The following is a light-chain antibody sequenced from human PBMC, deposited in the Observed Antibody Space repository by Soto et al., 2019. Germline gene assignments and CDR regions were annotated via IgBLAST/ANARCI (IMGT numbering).Light chain of an antibody. V-gene: IGKV3-20*01. CDR2: GAS. Sequence: EVVLTQSPGTLSLSPGERATLSCRASQSISRSYLAWYQQRPGQAPRLLIFGASSRATGIPDRFSGSGSGTEFTLTISRLEPEDFAVYYCQQYAGSPPYTFGQGTKLEIK. J-gene: IGKJ2*01. CDR3: QQYAGSPPYT. CDR1: QSISRSY.